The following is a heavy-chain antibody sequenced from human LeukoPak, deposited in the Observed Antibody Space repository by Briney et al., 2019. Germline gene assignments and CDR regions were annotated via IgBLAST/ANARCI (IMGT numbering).Heavy chain of an antibody. Sequence: SETLSLTCGVSGASISDSYDYWGWIRQPPGKGLEWIGEINHSGSTNYNPSLKSRVTISVDTSKNQFSLKLSSVTAADTAVYYCARRKGFLEWSHFDYWGQGTLVTVSS. J-gene: IGHJ4*02. CDR3: ARRKGFLEWSHFDY. V-gene: IGHV4-34*01. CDR2: INHSGST. D-gene: IGHD3-3*01. CDR1: GASISDSYDY.